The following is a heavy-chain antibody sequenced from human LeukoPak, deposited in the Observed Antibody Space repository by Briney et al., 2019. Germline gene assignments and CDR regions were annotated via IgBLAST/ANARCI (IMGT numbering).Heavy chain of an antibody. CDR3: ARWSMATNGYYFDY. J-gene: IGHJ4*02. D-gene: IGHD5-24*01. CDR1: GFTFTHYS. Sequence: GGTLRLSCAASGFTFTHYSINWVRQAPGKGLEWLSSISNSSNYIYYADSVKGRFTISRDNAKNSLYLQMDSLRAEDTAVYYCARWSMATNGYYFDYWGQGTLVTVSS. V-gene: IGHV3-21*01. CDR2: ISNSSNYI.